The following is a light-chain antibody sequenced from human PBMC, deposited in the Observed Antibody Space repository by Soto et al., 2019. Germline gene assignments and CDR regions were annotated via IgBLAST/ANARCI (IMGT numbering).Light chain of an antibody. CDR1: QSISSW. Sequence: DIQMTQFPSTLAAALGDRVPITCRASQSISSWLAWYQQKPGKAPRLLIYDAASLESGVPSRFRGSGSGTEFTLTISSLQPEDFETYYCQQSYSNPLTFGGGTKVDIK. CDR2: DAA. J-gene: IGKJ4*01. V-gene: IGKV1-5*01. CDR3: QQSYSNPLT.